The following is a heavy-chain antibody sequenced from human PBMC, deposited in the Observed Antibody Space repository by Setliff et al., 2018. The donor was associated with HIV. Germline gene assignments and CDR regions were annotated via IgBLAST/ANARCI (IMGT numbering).Heavy chain of an antibody. CDR3: ASGSGYCRSGTCYVGVHKNPDKYYSDY. J-gene: IGHJ4*02. V-gene: IGHV1-69*05. D-gene: IGHD2-15*01. Sequence: SVKVSCKASGDTFSNSLVTWVRQAPGQGLEWMGGIIPLFGTANYAQKFQGRVTMTTDELMTTAYLELSSLRSEDTAVYYCASGSGYCRSGTCYVGVHKNPDKYYSDYWGQGTLVTVSS. CDR1: GDTFSNSL. CDR2: IIPLFGTA.